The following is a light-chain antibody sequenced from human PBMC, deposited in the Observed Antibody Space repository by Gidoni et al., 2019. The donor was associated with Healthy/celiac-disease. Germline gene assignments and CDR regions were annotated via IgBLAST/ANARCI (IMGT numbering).Light chain of an antibody. V-gene: IGKV1-27*01. CDR3: QKYNCAPWT. J-gene: IGKJ1*01. CDR1: QGISNY. CDR2: AAS. Sequence: DIQMTQSPSSLSASVGDRVPITCRARQGISNYLAWYQQQPGKVPKLLIYAASTLQSGVPSRFSGSGSGTDFPLTISSLQPEYVATYYCQKYNCAPWTFGQGTKVEIK.